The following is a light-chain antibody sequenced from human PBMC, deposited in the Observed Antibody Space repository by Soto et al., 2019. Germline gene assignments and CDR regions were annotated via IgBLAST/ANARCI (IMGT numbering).Light chain of an antibody. V-gene: IGKV3-11*01. Sequence: EIVLTQSPATLSLSPGERATLSCRASQSVSSYLAWYQQKPGQAPRLLIYDASIRATGIPARFSGSGSGTDFTLTISSLEPEDCAVYYCQQRANLPPFTFGPGTKVDIK. CDR1: QSVSSY. CDR3: QQRANLPPFT. J-gene: IGKJ3*01. CDR2: DAS.